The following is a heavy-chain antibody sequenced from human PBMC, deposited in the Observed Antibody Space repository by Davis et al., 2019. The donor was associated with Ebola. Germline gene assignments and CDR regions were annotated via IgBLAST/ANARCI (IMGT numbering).Heavy chain of an antibody. Sequence: MPSETLSPTCALYGESFRGYYWSWTRQFPEKGLEWSGEVNDGGGGTYNPSLKSRVTISIDKLRNQFSLKLNSVTAADTAVYYCARVGLSSGWTFDSWGQGTLIIVSS. CDR2: VNDGGGG. D-gene: IGHD6-19*01. V-gene: IGHV4-34*01. CDR1: GESFRGYY. J-gene: IGHJ4*02. CDR3: ARVGLSSGWTFDS.